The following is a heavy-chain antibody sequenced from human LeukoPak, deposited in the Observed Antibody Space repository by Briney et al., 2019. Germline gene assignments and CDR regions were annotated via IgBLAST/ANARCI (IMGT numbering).Heavy chain of an antibody. CDR1: GGSMNNYY. V-gene: IGHV4-59*08. D-gene: IGHD4-11*01. Sequence: SETLSLTCTVSGGSMNNYYWSWIRQPPGKGLEWIAYAYHTGHTHYNPSLKSRVTISLDTSKSQVSLKVNSVTAADTAVYYCARHPYSAPFDYWGQGTLVTVSS. CDR2: AYHTGHT. CDR3: ARHPYSAPFDY. J-gene: IGHJ4*02.